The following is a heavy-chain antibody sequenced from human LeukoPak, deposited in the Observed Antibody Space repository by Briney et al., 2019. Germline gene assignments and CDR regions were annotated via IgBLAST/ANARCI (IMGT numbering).Heavy chain of an antibody. J-gene: IGHJ4*02. CDR2: IYYSGST. V-gene: IGHV4-59*01. CDR1: GGSIINFY. CDR3: ARLDENFDILTGYFRY. D-gene: IGHD3-9*01. Sequence: SETLSLTCDVSGGSIINFYWSWVRQSPGKGLEWIGHIYYSGSTTYNPSLGTRVNISLDTSKKVFSLKLNSPTAADTAVYYCARLDENFDILTGYFRYWGQGTLVSVSS.